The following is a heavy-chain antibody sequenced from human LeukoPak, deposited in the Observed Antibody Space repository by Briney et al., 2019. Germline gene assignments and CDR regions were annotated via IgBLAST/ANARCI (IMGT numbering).Heavy chain of an antibody. V-gene: IGHV1-18*01. Sequence: WASVKVSCKASGYTFTSFGISWVRQAPGQGLEWMGWISAYNGNTNYAQKLQGRVTMTTDTSTSTAYMELRSLRSDDTAVYYCARGGEVCSSTSCYRGHEYWGQGTLVTVSS. J-gene: IGHJ4*02. CDR3: ARGGEVCSSTSCYRGHEY. D-gene: IGHD2-2*01. CDR2: ISAYNGNT. CDR1: GYTFTSFG.